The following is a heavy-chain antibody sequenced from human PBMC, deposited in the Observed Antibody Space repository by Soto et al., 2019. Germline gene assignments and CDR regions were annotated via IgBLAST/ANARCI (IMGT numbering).Heavy chain of an antibody. Sequence: TSETLSLTCTVSGGSISSYYWSWIRQPAGKGLEWIGRIYTSGSTNYNPSLKSRVTMSVDTSKNQFSLKLSSVTAADTAVYYCARAGSYYGSGGFNWFDPWGQGTLVTVSS. J-gene: IGHJ5*02. CDR3: ARAGSYYGSGGFNWFDP. V-gene: IGHV4-4*07. D-gene: IGHD3-10*01. CDR2: IYTSGST. CDR1: GGSISSYY.